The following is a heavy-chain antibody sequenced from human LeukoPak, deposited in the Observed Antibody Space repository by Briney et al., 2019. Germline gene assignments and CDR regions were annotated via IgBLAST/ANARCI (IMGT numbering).Heavy chain of an antibody. V-gene: IGHV3-30*04. CDR1: GFTFGIYA. Sequence: GGSLRLSCAASGFTFGIYAMHWVRQAPGKGLEWVAVISYDGSDKYYADSVKGRFIISRDNSKNTLFLQMNSLRAEDTAVYYCARRWYFDYWGQGTLVTVSS. J-gene: IGHJ4*02. CDR3: ARRWYFDY. D-gene: IGHD2-15*01. CDR2: ISYDGSDK.